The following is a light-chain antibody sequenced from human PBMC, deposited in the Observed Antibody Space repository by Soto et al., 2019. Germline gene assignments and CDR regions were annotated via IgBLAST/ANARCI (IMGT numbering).Light chain of an antibody. CDR3: QQYGSSFT. CDR1: QSISSSF. Sequence: EIVLTQSPGTLSLSPGERATLSCRASQSISSSFLAWYQQKPGQAPRLLIYAASSRATGIPDRFSGSGSGTDFTLTISRLEPEDFAVYFCQQYGSSFTFGPGTKLDIK. J-gene: IGKJ3*01. V-gene: IGKV3-20*01. CDR2: AAS.